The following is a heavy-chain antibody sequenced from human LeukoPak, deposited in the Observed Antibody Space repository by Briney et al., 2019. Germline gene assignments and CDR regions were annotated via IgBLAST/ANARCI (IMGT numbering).Heavy chain of an antibody. J-gene: IGHJ4*02. CDR1: RFTFSSYA. CDR3: ARDRRYDTLTGFSNFFDY. CDR2: ISYDGSNE. V-gene: IGHV3-30-3*01. D-gene: IGHD3-9*01. Sequence: GGSLRLSCAASRFTFSSYAMHWVRQAPGKGLEWVAVISYDGSNEYYADSVKGRFTISRDNSKNTLYLQMNSLRGEDTAVYYCARDRRYDTLTGFSNFFDYWGQGTLVTVSS.